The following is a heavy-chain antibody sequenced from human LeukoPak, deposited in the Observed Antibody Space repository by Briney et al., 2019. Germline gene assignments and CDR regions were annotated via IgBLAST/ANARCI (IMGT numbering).Heavy chain of an antibody. D-gene: IGHD3-3*01. CDR2: IIPIFGTA. J-gene: IGHJ5*02. V-gene: IGHV1-69*13. CDR1: GGTFSSYA. Sequence: SVKVSCKASGGTFSSYAISWVRQAPGQGLEWMGGIIPIFGTANYAQKFQGRVTITADESTSTAYMELSSLRSEDTAVYYCARALEVFGTRFDPWGQGTLVTVSS. CDR3: ARALEVFGTRFDP.